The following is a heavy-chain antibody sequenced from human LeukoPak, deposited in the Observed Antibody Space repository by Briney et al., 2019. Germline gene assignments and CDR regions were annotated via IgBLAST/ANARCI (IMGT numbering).Heavy chain of an antibody. CDR2: ISGSGGST. J-gene: IGHJ5*02. D-gene: IGHD1-26*01. Sequence: GGSLTLSCAASGFTFSSYAMSWVRHAPGKGLEWVSAISGSGGSTYYAYSVQGRFTITRDNSKNTLYLQMNSLRAEDTAVYYCAKTHYSGSYSPFDPWGQGTLVTVSS. CDR3: AKTHYSGSYSPFDP. CDR1: GFTFSSYA. V-gene: IGHV3-23*01.